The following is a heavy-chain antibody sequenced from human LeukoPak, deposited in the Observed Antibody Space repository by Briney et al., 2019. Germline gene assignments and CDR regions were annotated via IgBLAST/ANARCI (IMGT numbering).Heavy chain of an antibody. CDR1: GYTSTSYG. CDR3: ARDNVVVVPAAMVGYYYYGMDV. J-gene: IGHJ6*04. V-gene: IGHV1-18*04. Sequence: ASVKVSCRASGYTSTSYGISWVRQAPGQGLEWMGWISAYNGNTNYAQKLQGRVTMTTDTSTSTAYMELRSLRSADTAVYYCARDNVVVVPAAMVGYYYYGMDVWGKGTTVTVSS. CDR2: ISAYNGNT. D-gene: IGHD2-2*01.